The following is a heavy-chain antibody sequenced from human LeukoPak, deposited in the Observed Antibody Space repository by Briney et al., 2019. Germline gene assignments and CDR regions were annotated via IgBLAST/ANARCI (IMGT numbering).Heavy chain of an antibody. CDR3: ARGRGLVVVTARRAFDI. CDR1: GGSFSGYY. V-gene: IGHV4-34*01. Sequence: SETLSLTCAVYGGSFSGYYWSWIRQPPEKGLEWIGEINHSGSTNYNPSLESRVTISADTSKNQLSLKLSSVTAADTAVYYCARGRGLVVVTARRAFDIWGQGTMVTVSS. CDR2: INHSGST. D-gene: IGHD2-21*02. J-gene: IGHJ3*02.